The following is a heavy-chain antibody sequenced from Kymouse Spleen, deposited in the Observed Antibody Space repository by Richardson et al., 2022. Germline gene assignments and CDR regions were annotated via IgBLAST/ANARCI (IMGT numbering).Heavy chain of an antibody. Sequence: EVQLVESGGGLVQPGRSLRLSCAASGFTFDDYAMHWVRQAPGKGLEWVSGISWNSGSIGYADSVKGRFTISRDNAKNSLYLQMNSLRAEDTALYYCAKDTGWGYWYFDLWGRGTLVTVSS. CDR3: AKDTGWGYWYFDL. CDR1: GFTFDDYA. V-gene: IGHV3-9*01. J-gene: IGHJ2*01. D-gene: IGHD6-19*01,IGHD7-27*02. CDR2: ISWNSGSI.